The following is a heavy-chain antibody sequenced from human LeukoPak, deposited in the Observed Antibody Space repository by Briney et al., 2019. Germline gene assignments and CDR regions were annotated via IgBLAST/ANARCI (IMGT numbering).Heavy chain of an antibody. V-gene: IGHV4-34*01. J-gene: IGHJ5*02. CDR2: INHSGST. D-gene: IGHD5-18*01. CDR1: GGSFSGYY. CDR3: ARGRRGYSYGGFGWFGP. Sequence: SETLSLTCAVYGGSFSGYYWSWIRQPPGKGLEWIGEINHSGSTNYNPSLKSRVTISVDTSKNQFSLKLSSVTAADTAVYYCARGRRGYSYGGFGWFGPWGQGTLVTVSS.